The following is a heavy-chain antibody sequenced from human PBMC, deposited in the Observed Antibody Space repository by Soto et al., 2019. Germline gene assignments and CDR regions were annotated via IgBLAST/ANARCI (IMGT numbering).Heavy chain of an antibody. Sequence: SVTVSGTASGGTFISYAIIWVGQAAGQGLEWMGGIIPIFGTANYAQKFQCRVTITADESTSTAYMELSSLRSEDTAVYYCARGYSRPTTTSKLEYYFDLWGQGTLVTVSS. CDR2: IIPIFGTA. CDR1: GGTFISYA. V-gene: IGHV1-69*01. D-gene: IGHD1-1*01. CDR3: ARGYSRPTTTSKLEYYFDL. J-gene: IGHJ4*02.